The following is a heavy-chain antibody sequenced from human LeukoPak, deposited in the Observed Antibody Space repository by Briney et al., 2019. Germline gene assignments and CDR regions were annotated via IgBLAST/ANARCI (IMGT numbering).Heavy chain of an antibody. V-gene: IGHV1-2*02. J-gene: IGHJ4*02. CDR1: GYTFTGHF. CDR3: ARPEYKYGYLLDY. D-gene: IGHD5-18*01. Sequence: GASVKVSCKASGYTFTGHFVHWVRQASGQGLEWMGWISPDSGATKYAERFQGRVTMTRDTSISTAYMELTGLRSDDTAVYYCARPEYKYGYLLDYWGQGTLVTVSS. CDR2: ISPDSGAT.